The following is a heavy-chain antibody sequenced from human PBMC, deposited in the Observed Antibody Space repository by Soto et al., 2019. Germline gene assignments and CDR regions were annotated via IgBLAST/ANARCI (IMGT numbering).Heavy chain of an antibody. V-gene: IGHV3-66*01. CDR2: IYSDGST. J-gene: IGHJ5*02. CDR1: GFNVSSNY. CDR3: ARGLIFWFDP. Sequence: GGSLRLSCAASGFNVSSNYMSWVRQAPGKGLEWVSVIYSDGSTYYADSVKGRFTISRDYFKDMLYLQMNSLRAEDTAVYYCARGLIFWFDPWGQGTLVTVSS. D-gene: IGHD3-16*01.